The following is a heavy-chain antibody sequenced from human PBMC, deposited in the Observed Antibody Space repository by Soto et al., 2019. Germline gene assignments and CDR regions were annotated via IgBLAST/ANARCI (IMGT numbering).Heavy chain of an antibody. V-gene: IGHV3-23*01. CDR3: AKGGDSSGYYHVSCDY. J-gene: IGHJ4*02. D-gene: IGHD3-22*01. Sequence: GGSLRLSCAASGFTFSSYAMSWVRQAPGKGLEWVSAISGSGGSTYYADSVKGRLTISRDNSKNTLYLQMNSLRAEDTAVYYCAKGGDSSGYYHVSCDYWGQGTLVTVSS. CDR1: GFTFSSYA. CDR2: ISGSGGST.